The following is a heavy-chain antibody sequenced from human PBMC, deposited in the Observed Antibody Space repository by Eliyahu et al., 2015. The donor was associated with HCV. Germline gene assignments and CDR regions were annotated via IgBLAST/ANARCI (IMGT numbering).Heavy chain of an antibody. Sequence: EVQLVESGGGLVKPGGSVRLSCAASGFTFSHAWXSWVRQAPGKGRGWVGRIQSKTVGGTTDYAGPVNGRFTISRDDSKNTLYLQMNSLKTEDTAVYYCTTDYGDYATNLPTGFDYWGQGTLVTVSS. J-gene: IGHJ4*02. CDR3: TTDYGDYATNLPTGFDY. V-gene: IGHV3-15*01. CDR2: IQSKTVGGTT. D-gene: IGHD4-17*01. CDR1: GFTFSHAW.